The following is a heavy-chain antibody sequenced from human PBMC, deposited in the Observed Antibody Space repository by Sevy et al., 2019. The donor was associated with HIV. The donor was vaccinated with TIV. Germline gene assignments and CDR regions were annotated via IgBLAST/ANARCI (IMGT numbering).Heavy chain of an antibody. J-gene: IGHJ3*01. CDR3: AKDLITMIGDAFDV. CDR2: LSGYGGST. D-gene: IGHD3-22*01. CDR1: GFTFSSYA. V-gene: IGHV3-23*01. Sequence: GGSLRLSCAASGFTFSSYAMSWVRQAPGKGLEWVSGLSGYGGSTYYADSVKGRFTISRDNSKNTLYLQMNSLRAEDTAVYYCAKDLITMIGDAFDVWGQGTMVTVSS.